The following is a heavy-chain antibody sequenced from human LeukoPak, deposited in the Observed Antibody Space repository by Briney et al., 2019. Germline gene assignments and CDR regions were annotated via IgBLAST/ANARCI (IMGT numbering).Heavy chain of an antibody. Sequence: ASVKVSCKASGYTFTSYAMNWVRQATGQGLEWMGWMNPNSGSTGYAQKFQGRVTITRNTSISTAYMELSSLRSEDTAVYYCARGIPSSSWPSFDPWGQGTLVTVSS. J-gene: IGHJ5*02. CDR3: ARGIPSSSWPSFDP. CDR2: MNPNSGST. V-gene: IGHV1-8*03. D-gene: IGHD6-13*01. CDR1: GYTFTSYA.